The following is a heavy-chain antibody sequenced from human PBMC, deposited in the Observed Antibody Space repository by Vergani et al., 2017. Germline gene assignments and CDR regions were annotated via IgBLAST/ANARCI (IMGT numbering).Heavy chain of an antibody. CDR2: IRSKAYGGTT. Sequence: EVQLVESGGGLVQPGRSLRLSCTASGFTFGDYAMSWFRQAPGKGLEWVGFIRSKAYGGTTEYAASVKGRFTISRDDSKSIAYLQMNSLKTEDTAVYYCTRDSILTGYPYRGQGTLVTVSS. D-gene: IGHD3-9*01. CDR3: TRDSILTGYPY. CDR1: GFTFGDYA. V-gene: IGHV3-49*03. J-gene: IGHJ4*02.